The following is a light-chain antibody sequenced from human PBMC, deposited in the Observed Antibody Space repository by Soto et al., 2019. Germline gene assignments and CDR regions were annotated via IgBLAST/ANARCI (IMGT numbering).Light chain of an antibody. V-gene: IGKV3-20*01. Sequence: EIVLTQSPGTLSMSPGERATLSCRASQSISSNSLAWYQQKPGQAPRLLIYGASRRATGIPDRFSGSGSGTDCTLTISRLEAEDFAFYYCQQYGSSPRTFGQGTKVEFK. J-gene: IGKJ1*01. CDR1: QSISSNS. CDR2: GAS. CDR3: QQYGSSPRT.